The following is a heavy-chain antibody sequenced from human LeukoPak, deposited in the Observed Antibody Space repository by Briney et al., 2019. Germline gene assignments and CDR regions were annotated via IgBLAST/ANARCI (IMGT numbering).Heavy chain of an antibody. J-gene: IGHJ4*02. CDR1: GFTFSSYS. Sequence: GGSLRLSCAASGFTFSSYSMNWVRQAPGKGLEWVSYISSSSSTIYYADSVKGRFTISRDNAKNTLYLQMNSLRAEDTGLYYCAKSSGAIGPGEDSPDYWGQGTLVTVSS. V-gene: IGHV3-48*01. CDR3: AKSSGAIGPGEDSPDY. D-gene: IGHD3-16*01. CDR2: ISSSSSTI.